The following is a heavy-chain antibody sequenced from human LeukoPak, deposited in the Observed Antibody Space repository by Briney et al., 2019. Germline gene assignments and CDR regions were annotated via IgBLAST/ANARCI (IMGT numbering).Heavy chain of an antibody. V-gene: IGHV3-23*01. CDR1: GFTFSNYA. D-gene: IGHD4-17*01. J-gene: IGHJ4*02. CDR3: AKDGYGDYGGVY. CDR2: ISGSGGST. Sequence: PGGSLRLSSGASGFTFSNYAMSWIRQAPGKGLEWVSSISGSGGSTYYADSVKGRFTISRDNSQNTLYLQMNSLRAEDTAVYYCAKDGYGDYGGVYWGQGTLVTVSS.